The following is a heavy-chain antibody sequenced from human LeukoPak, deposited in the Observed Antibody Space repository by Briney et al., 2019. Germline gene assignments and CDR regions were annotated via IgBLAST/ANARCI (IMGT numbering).Heavy chain of an antibody. CDR3: ASTCSSTSCSFDY. D-gene: IGHD2-2*01. CDR1: GGSISSYY. CDR2: IYHSGST. Sequence: PSETLSLTCTVSGGSISSYYWSWIRQPPGKGLELIGYIYHSGSTYYNPSLKSRVTISVDRSKNQFSLKLSSVTAADTAVYYCASTCSSTSCSFDYWGQGTLVTVSS. J-gene: IGHJ4*02. V-gene: IGHV4-59*12.